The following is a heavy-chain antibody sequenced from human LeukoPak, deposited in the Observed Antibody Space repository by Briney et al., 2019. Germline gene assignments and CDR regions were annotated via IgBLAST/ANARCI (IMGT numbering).Heavy chain of an antibody. J-gene: IGHJ4*02. V-gene: IGHV3-7*04. Sequence: GGSLRLSCAASGFTFSSYWMSWVRQAPGHGLEWVANIKEDGSAKYSVDSVKGRFTISRDNAKNTLYLQMNSLRAEDTAVYYCARDSPGYGAYDLGWGQGTLVTVSS. CDR2: IKEDGSAK. D-gene: IGHD5-12*01. CDR3: ARDSPGYGAYDLG. CDR1: GFTFSSYW.